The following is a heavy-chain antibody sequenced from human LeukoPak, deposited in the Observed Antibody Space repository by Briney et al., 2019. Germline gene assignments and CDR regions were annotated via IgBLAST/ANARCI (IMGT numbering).Heavy chain of an antibody. CDR1: GFTFSDYY. CDR2: ISSSGSTI. V-gene: IGHV3-11*01. D-gene: IGHD1-26*01. Sequence: GGSLRLSCAASGFTFSDYYMSWIRQAPGKGLEWVSYISSSGSTIYYADSVKGRFTISRDNAKNSLYLQMNSLRSDDTAVYYCARDGRRVGATLFDYWGQGTLVTVSS. CDR3: ARDGRRVGATLFDY. J-gene: IGHJ4*02.